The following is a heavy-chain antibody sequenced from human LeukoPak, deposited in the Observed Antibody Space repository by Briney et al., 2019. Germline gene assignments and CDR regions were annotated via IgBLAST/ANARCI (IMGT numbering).Heavy chain of an antibody. Sequence: KAGGSLRLSCAASGFTFDDYAMHWVRQAPGKGLEWVSGISWNSGSIGYADSVKGRFTISRDNAKNSLYLQMNSLRAEDTALYYCAKVNYGGKYYYGMDVWGQGTTVTVS. CDR2: ISWNSGSI. V-gene: IGHV3-9*01. D-gene: IGHD4-23*01. CDR1: GFTFDDYA. CDR3: AKVNYGGKYYYGMDV. J-gene: IGHJ6*02.